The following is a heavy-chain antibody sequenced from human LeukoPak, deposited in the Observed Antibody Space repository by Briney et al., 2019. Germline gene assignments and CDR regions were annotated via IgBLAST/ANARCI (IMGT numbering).Heavy chain of an antibody. D-gene: IGHD3-10*01. J-gene: IGHJ4*02. CDR2: ISAYNGNT. V-gene: IGHV1-18*04. CDR1: GYTFTSYG. Sequence: ASVKVSCKASGYTFTSYGISWVRRAPGQGLEWMGWISAYNGNTNYAQKLQGRVTMTTDTSTSTAYMELRSLRSDDTAVYYCARELTPYGSGSYAAYWGQGTLVTVSS. CDR3: ARELTPYGSGSYAAY.